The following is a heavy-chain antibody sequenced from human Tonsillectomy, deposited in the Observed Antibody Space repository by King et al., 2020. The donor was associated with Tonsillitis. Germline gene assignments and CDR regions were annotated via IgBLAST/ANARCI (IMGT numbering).Heavy chain of an antibody. D-gene: IGHD3-10*01. CDR2: ISGSGGSA. V-gene: IGHV3-23*04. CDR1: GVTYNTYA. J-gene: IGHJ4*02. CDR3: AKASDGSGSYPAIFDY. Sequence: VQLVESGGGLLQAGGSLRLSCTASGVTYNTYAMNWVRQAPGKGLEWVSAISGSGGSAYYADSVKGRFTISRDNSKNTLYLQMNSLRAEDTAVYYCAKASDGSGSYPAIFDYWGQGTLVAVSS.